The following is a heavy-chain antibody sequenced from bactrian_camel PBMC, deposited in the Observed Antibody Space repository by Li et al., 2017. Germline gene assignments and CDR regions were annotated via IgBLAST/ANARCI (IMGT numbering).Heavy chain of an antibody. D-gene: IGHD4*01. J-gene: IGHJ4*01. CDR2: IAKFGST. Sequence: VQLVESGGGSVQAGGSLRVSCAASRDTDRNVVMAWFRQAPEKEREGVANIAKFGSTTYADSVKGRFTISEDNAKNTLYLQMNNLKPEDTAMYYCAAGPYNAALSRDYDWRYWGQGTQVTVS. CDR3: AAGPYNAALSRDYDWRY. CDR1: RDTDRNVV. V-gene: IGHV3S53*01.